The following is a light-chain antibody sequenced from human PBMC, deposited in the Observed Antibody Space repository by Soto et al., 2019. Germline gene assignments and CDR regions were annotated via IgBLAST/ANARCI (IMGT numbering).Light chain of an antibody. Sequence: QSALTQPASVSGSPRQSITISCTGTSSDVGSYNLVSWYQQHPGKAPKLMIYEVSKRPSGVSNRFSGSKSGNTASLTISGLQAEDEADYYCCSYAGSNTLLFGGGTKLTVL. J-gene: IGLJ2*01. CDR3: CSYAGSNTLL. CDR2: EVS. V-gene: IGLV2-23*02. CDR1: SSDVGSYNL.